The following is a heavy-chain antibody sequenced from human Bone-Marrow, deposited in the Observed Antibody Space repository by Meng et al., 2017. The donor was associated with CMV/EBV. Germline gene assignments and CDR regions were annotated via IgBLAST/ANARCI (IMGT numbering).Heavy chain of an antibody. Sequence: SVKVSCKASGGTFSSYAISWVRQAPGQGLEWMGGIIPILGIANYAQKFQGRVTITADKSTSTAYMELSSLRSEDTAVYYCASNPRLGFFDYWGQGTLVTVSS. V-gene: IGHV1-69*10. CDR2: IIPILGIA. CDR1: GGTFSSYA. D-gene: IGHD2-21*01. CDR3: ASNPRLGFFDY. J-gene: IGHJ4*02.